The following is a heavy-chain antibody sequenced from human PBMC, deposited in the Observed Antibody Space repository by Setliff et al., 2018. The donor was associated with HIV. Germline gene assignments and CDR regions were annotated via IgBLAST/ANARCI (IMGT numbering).Heavy chain of an antibody. J-gene: IGHJ3*02. V-gene: IGHV3-30*02. CDR3: ARSRSTRDAFDT. Sequence: PGGSLRLSCAASGFTFSNNNMHWVRQTPGKGLEWVACIRYDGSNKHYADSVKGRFTISRDNARNSLYLDMNTLRAEDTALYYCARSRSTRDAFDTWGQGTMVTVSS. CDR1: GFTFSNNN. CDR2: IRYDGSNK. D-gene: IGHD2-2*01.